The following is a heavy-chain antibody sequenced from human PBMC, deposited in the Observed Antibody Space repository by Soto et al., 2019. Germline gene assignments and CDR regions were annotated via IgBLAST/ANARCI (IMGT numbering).Heavy chain of an antibody. J-gene: IGHJ4*02. D-gene: IGHD3-9*01. V-gene: IGHV3-30*18. Sequence: PGGSLRLSCAASGFTFSSYGMHWVRQAPGKGLEWVAVISYDGSNKYYADSVKGRFTISRDNSKSTLYLQMNSLRAEDTAVYYCAKDQGYYDILTGYFQTPTRGQGTLVTVSS. CDR3: AKDQGYYDILTGYFQTPT. CDR2: ISYDGSNK. CDR1: GFTFSSYG.